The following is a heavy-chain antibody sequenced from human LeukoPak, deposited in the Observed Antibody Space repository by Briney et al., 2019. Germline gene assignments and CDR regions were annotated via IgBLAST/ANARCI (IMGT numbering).Heavy chain of an antibody. Sequence: SETLSLTCTVSGGSISSSSYYWGWIRQPPGKGLEWIGSIYYSGSTYYNPSLKSRVTISVDTSKNQFSLKLSSVTAADTAVYYCASEYYDFWSAKKRGFDPWGQGTLVTVSS. V-gene: IGHV4-39*01. D-gene: IGHD3-3*01. CDR1: GGSISSSSYY. CDR3: ASEYYDFWSAKKRGFDP. J-gene: IGHJ5*02. CDR2: IYYSGST.